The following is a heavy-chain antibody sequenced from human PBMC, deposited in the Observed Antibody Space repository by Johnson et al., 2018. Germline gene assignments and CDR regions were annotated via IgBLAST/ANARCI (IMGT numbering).Heavy chain of an antibody. J-gene: IGHJ6*03. Sequence: VQLQESGGGLVQHGGSLRLSCAASGFTFSSYAMSWVRQAPGKGLEGVSAIMGSGGSKYYADAVKGRFTISRDNSKNKLYLQMNTLRAEDTAVYYCAKEAGTTNYYYYNMDVWGKGTTVTGSS. CDR1: GFTFSSYA. CDR2: IMGSGGSK. D-gene: IGHD6-19*01. V-gene: IGHV3-23*01. CDR3: AKEAGTTNYYYYNMDV.